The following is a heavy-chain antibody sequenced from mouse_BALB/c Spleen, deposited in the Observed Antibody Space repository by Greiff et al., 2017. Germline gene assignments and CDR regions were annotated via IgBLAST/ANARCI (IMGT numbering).Heavy chain of an antibody. CDR2: IYPGDGDT. CDR3: ARKKDGNYFDY. D-gene: IGHD2-1*01. CDR1: GYTFTSYW. V-gene: IGHV1-87*01. Sequence: VQLQQSGAELARPGASVKLSCKASGYTFTSYWMQWVKQRPGQGLEWIGAIYPGDGDTRYTQKFKGKATLTADKSSSTAYMQLSSLASEDSAVYYCARKKDGNYFDYWGQGTTLTVSS. J-gene: IGHJ2*01.